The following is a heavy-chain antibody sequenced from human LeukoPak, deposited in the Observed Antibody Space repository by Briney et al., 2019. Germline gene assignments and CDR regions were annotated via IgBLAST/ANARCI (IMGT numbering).Heavy chain of an antibody. D-gene: IGHD5/OR15-5a*01. J-gene: IGHJ3*02. CDR1: GFTFSSYW. CDR2: IKQDESEK. Sequence: AGGSLRLSCAASGFTFSSYWMSWVRQAPGKGLEWVANIKQDESEKYHADSVKGRFTISRDNAKNSLYLQMNSLRAEDTAVYYCARGLHGDAFDIWGQGTMVTVSS. V-gene: IGHV3-7*01. CDR3: ARGLHGDAFDI.